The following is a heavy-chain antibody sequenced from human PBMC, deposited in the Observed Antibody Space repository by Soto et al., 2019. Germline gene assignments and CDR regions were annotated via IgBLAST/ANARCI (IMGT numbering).Heavy chain of an antibody. Sequence: GGSLRLSCAASGFTFSSYSMNWVRQAPGKGLKWVSSISSSSSYIYYADSVKGRLTISRDNAKNSLYLQMNSLRAEDTAVYYCARDLAARRSYYYGMDVWGQGTTVTVSS. J-gene: IGHJ6*02. V-gene: IGHV3-21*01. CDR1: GFTFSSYS. CDR3: ARDLAARRSYYYGMDV. CDR2: ISSSSSYI. D-gene: IGHD6-6*01.